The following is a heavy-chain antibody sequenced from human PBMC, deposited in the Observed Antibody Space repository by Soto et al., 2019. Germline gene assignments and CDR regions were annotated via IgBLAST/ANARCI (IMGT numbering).Heavy chain of an antibody. V-gene: IGHV3-11*06. D-gene: IGHD3-10*01. Sequence: GGSLRLSCAASGFTFSNYYMRWVRQAPGKGLEWVSDIRSSSSYRNDADSVKGRFTISRDNAKNSLYLQMNSLRAEDTAVYYCASQYGSGSYYRDYWGQGTLVTVSS. CDR3: ASQYGSGSYYRDY. J-gene: IGHJ4*02. CDR1: GFTFSNYY. CDR2: IRSSSSYR.